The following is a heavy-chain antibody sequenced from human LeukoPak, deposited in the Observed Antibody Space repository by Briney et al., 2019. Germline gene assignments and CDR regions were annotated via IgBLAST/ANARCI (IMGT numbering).Heavy chain of an antibody. CDR1: GFTFSSYE. CDR2: ISSSGSTI. V-gene: IGHV3-48*03. J-gene: IGHJ5*02. D-gene: IGHD3-22*01. Sequence: GGSLRLSCAASGFTFSSYEMNLVRQAPGKGLEWVSYISSSGSTIYYADSVKGRFTISRDNAKNSLYLQMNSLRAEDTAVYYCARNGDSSGYPTPNWFDPWGQGTLVTVSS. CDR3: ARNGDSSGYPTPNWFDP.